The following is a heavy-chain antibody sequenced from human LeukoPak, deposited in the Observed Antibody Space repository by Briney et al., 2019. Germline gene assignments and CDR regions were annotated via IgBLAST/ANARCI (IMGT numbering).Heavy chain of an antibody. CDR3: ASDSYSSSSYYFDY. J-gene: IGHJ4*02. D-gene: IGHD6-6*01. CDR1: GFTFSNYA. Sequence: GGSLRLSCAASGFTFSNYAMHWVRQAPGKGLEWVAVISYDGSNKYYADSVEGRFTISRDNSKNTLFLQMNSLRAEDTAVYYCASDSYSSSSYYFDYWGQGALVTVSS. CDR2: ISYDGSNK. V-gene: IGHV3-30*01.